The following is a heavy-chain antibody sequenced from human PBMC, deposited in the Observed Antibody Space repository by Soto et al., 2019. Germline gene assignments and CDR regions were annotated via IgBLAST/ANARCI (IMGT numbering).Heavy chain of an antibody. CDR1: GFSLTTDRVA. V-gene: IGHV2-5*02. CDR2: IYWDDDQ. J-gene: IGHJ3*02. CDR3: ARRPYFFDSNGYYSGVAFDM. D-gene: IGHD5-18*01. Sequence: QITLKESGPTLVKPTQTLTLTCTFSGFSLTTDRVAVGWIRQPPGRALEWLAFIYWDDDQRYSPSLKSRLTITKDTSNNQVVLTMTSMDPVDTGTYYCARRPYFFDSNGYYSGVAFDMWGQGTLVRVSS.